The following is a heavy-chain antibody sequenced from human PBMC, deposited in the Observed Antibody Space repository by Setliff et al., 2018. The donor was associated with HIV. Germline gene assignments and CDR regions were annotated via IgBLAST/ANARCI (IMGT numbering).Heavy chain of an antibody. D-gene: IGHD2-21*01. J-gene: IGHJ3*01. CDR3: ARLIPSAYFGPRQDAFEV. V-gene: IGHV1-69*06. CDR2: IIPIFDTT. Sequence: SVKVSCKASGGTFENYAISWVRQAPGQGLEWMGKIIPIFDTTIYAEKFQGRITISADKSTATAYLELNSLRSEDSAIYYCARLIPSAYFGPRQDAFEVWGQGARVTVSS. CDR1: GGTFENYA.